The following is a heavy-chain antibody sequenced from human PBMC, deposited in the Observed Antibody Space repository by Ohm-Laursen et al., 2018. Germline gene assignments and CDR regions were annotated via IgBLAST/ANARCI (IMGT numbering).Heavy chain of an antibody. CDR2: IWYDGSNK. Sequence: SLRLSCSASGFTFSSYSMNWVRQAPGKGLEWVAVIWYDGSNKYYADSVKGRFTISRDNSKNTLFLQMSSLRAEDTAVYYCASLGYCSGGSCLWAFDIWGQGTMVTVSS. CDR3: ASLGYCSGGSCLWAFDI. V-gene: IGHV3-33*08. J-gene: IGHJ3*02. D-gene: IGHD2-15*01. CDR1: GFTFSSYS.